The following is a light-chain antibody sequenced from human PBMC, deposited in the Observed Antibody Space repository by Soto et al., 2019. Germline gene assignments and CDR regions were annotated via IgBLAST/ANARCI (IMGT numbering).Light chain of an antibody. Sequence: QSVLTQPPSASGTHGQRVTISCSGRSSNIGSNTVNWYQQLQGTAPKLLIYSNNQRPSGVPDRFSGSKSGTSASLAISGLQSEDEADYYCAAWDDSLNGVVFGGGTKLTVL. CDR3: AAWDDSLNGVV. V-gene: IGLV1-44*01. CDR2: SNN. J-gene: IGLJ2*01. CDR1: SSNIGSNT.